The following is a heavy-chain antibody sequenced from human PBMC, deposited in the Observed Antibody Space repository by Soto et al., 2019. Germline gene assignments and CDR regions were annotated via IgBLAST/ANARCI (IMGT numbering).Heavy chain of an antibody. Sequence: PGESLKISCKGSGYSFTSYWIGWVRQMPGKGLEWMGIIYPGDSDTRYSPSFQGQATISADKSISTAYLQWSSLKASDTAMYYCARGYSSSSGRYYYYYGMDVWGQGTTVTVSS. CDR2: IYPGDSDT. CDR1: GYSFTSYW. CDR3: ARGYSSSSGRYYYYYGMDV. D-gene: IGHD6-6*01. J-gene: IGHJ6*02. V-gene: IGHV5-51*01.